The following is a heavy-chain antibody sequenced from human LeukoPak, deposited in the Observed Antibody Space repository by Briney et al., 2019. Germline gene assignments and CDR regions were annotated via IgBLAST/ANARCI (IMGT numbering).Heavy chain of an antibody. CDR2: IYTSGST. J-gene: IGHJ6*03. CDR1: GGSISSGSYY. CDR3: YYMDV. V-gene: IGHV4-61*02. Sequence: SETLSLTCTVSGGSISSGSYYWSWIRQPAGKGLEWIGRIYTSGSTNYNPSLKSRVTISVDTSKNQFSLKLSSVTAADTAVYYCYYMDVWGKGTTVIVSS.